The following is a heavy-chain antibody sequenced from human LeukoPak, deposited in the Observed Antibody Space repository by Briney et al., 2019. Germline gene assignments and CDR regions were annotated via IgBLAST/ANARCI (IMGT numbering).Heavy chain of an antibody. J-gene: IGHJ6*02. CDR1: GGSISSSNW. D-gene: IGHD6-19*01. CDR2: IYHSGST. CDR3: ATLAVAGTTEYYYYGMDV. Sequence: PSETLSLTCAVSGGSISSSNWWSWVRQPPGKGLEWIGEIYHSGSTNYNPSLKSRVTISVDKSKNQFSLKLSSVTAADTAVYYCATLAVAGTTEYYYYGMDVWGQGTTVTVSS. V-gene: IGHV4-4*02.